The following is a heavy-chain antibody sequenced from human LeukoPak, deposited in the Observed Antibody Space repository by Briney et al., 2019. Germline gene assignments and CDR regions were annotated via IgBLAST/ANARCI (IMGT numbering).Heavy chain of an antibody. V-gene: IGHV3-30*04. D-gene: IGHD3-3*01. CDR2: ISYDGSNK. Sequence: PGGSLRLSCAASGFTFSDYAMHWVRQAPGKGLEWVAVISYDGSNKYYADSVKGRFTISRDNSKNTLYLQMNSLRAEDTAVYYCARDFSGITIFGWGYYFDYWGQGALVTVSS. J-gene: IGHJ4*02. CDR1: GFTFSDYA. CDR3: ARDFSGITIFGWGYYFDY.